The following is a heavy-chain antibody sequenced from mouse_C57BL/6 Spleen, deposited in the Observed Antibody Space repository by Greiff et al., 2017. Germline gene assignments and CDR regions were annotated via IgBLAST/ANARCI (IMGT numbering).Heavy chain of an antibody. V-gene: IGHV1-39*01. Sequence: EVKLMESGPELVKPGASVKISCKASGYSFTDYNMNWVKQSNGKSLEWIGVINPNYGATSYNQKFKGKATLTVDQSSSTAYMQLNSLTSEDSAVYYCARGGRTDYFDYWGQGTTLTVSS. D-gene: IGHD1-1*01. J-gene: IGHJ2*01. CDR3: ARGGRTDYFDY. CDR1: GYSFTDYN. CDR2: INPNYGAT.